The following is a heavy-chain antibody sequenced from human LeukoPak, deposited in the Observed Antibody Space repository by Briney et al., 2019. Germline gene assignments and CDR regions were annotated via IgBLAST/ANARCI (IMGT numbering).Heavy chain of an antibody. CDR3: AKAARYCSGGSCYFFDY. J-gene: IGHJ4*02. Sequence: GGSLRLSCAASGFTFSSYWMNWARQAPGKGLEWVAVISYDGSNKYYADSVKGRFTISRDNAKNSLYLQMNSLRAEDTALYYCAKAARYCSGGSCYFFDYWGQGTLVTVSS. V-gene: IGHV3-30*18. CDR1: GFTFSSYW. CDR2: ISYDGSNK. D-gene: IGHD2-15*01.